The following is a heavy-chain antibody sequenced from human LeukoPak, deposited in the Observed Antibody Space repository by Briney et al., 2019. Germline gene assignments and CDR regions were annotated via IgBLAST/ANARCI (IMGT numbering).Heavy chain of an antibody. CDR3: ARELRTFDS. CDR1: GFTFSSYL. D-gene: IGHD3-16*01. Sequence: PGGSLRLSRAASGFTFSSYLMTWVRQAPGKGLEWVANIKHNGDELNYVDSVEDRFTISRDNAKNSLYLHMTSLRAEDTAVYYCARELRTFDSWGQGTLVTVSS. J-gene: IGHJ4*02. CDR2: IKHNGDEL. V-gene: IGHV3-7*01.